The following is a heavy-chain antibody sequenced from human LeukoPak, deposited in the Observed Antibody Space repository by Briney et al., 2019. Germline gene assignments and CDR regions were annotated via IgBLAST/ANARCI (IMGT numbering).Heavy chain of an antibody. CDR2: ISYDGSNK. D-gene: IGHD2-21*02. V-gene: IGHV3-30*03. J-gene: IGHJ5*02. CDR3: ARDPGGRVTENWFDP. CDR1: GFTFSSYG. Sequence: GGSLRLSCAASGFTFSSYGMHWVREAPGKGLEWVAVISYDGSNKYYADSVKGRFTISRDNAKNSLYLQMNSLRAEDTAVYYCARDPGGRVTENWFDPWGQGTLVTVSS.